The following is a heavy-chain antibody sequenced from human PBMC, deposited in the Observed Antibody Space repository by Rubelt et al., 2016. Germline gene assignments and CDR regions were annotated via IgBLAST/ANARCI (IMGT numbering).Heavy chain of an antibody. V-gene: IGHV4-59*08. Sequence: QVQLQESGPGLVKPSETLSLTCTVSGGSISSYYWSWIRQPPGKGLEWIGYIYYSGSTNYNPSLKRRVTISVDTSKNQFSLKLSSVTAADTAVYYCARRPSRFPGVFGMDVWGQGTTVTVSS. J-gene: IGHJ6*02. CDR1: GGSISSYY. CDR3: ARRPSRFPGVFGMDV. CDR2: IYYSGST.